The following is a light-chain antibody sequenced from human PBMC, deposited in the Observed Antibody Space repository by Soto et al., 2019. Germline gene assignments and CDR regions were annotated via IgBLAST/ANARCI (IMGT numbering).Light chain of an antibody. V-gene: IGKV3-20*01. CDR2: GAS. CDR3: QQYVSSPWT. Sequence: EFVLTQSPGTLSLSPGERATLSCRASQSVSSSYLAWYQQKPGQAPRLLIYGASSRATGIPDRFSGSGSGTDFTITISRLEPEDFAVYYCQQYVSSPWTFGQGTKVEIK. J-gene: IGKJ1*01. CDR1: QSVSSSY.